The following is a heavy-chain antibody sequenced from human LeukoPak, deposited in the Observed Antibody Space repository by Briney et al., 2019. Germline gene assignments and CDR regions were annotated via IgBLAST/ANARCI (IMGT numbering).Heavy chain of an antibody. D-gene: IGHD3-22*01. J-gene: IGHJ5*02. V-gene: IGHV4-39*07. CDR3: ARDPGYYDSSADNWFDP. Sequence: SETLSLTCTVSGGSISSSSYYWGWIRQPPGKGLEWIGSIYYSGSTYYNPSLKSRVTISVDTSKNQFSLKLSSVTAADTAVYYCARDPGYYDSSADNWFDPWGQGTLVTVSS. CDR2: IYYSGST. CDR1: GGSISSSSYY.